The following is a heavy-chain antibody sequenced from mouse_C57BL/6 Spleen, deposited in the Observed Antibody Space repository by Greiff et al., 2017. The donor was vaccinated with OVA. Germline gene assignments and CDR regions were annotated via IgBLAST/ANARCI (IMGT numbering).Heavy chain of an antibody. V-gene: IGHV1-54*01. J-gene: IGHJ2*01. CDR2: INPGSGGT. CDR3: ARSKIKPYYFDY. CDR1: GYAFTNYL. Sequence: QVQLQQSGAELVRPGPSVKVSCKASGYAFTNYLIEWVKQRPGQGLEWIGVINPGSGGTNYNEKFKGKATLTADKSSSTAYMQLSSLTSEDSAVYFCARSKIKPYYFDYWGQGTTLTVSS.